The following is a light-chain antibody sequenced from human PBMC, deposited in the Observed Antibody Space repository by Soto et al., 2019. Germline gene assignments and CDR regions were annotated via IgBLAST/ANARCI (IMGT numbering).Light chain of an antibody. V-gene: IGKV3-15*01. J-gene: IGKJ1*01. CDR3: QQYNNWPPVT. CDR2: GAS. Sequence: EIVMTQSAAAVSVSPGERATLSCRASQSVSSNLAWYQQKPGQAPRLLIYGASTRATGIPARFSGSGSGTEFTLTISSLQSEDFAVYYCQQYNNWPPVTFGQGTKVDIK. CDR1: QSVSSN.